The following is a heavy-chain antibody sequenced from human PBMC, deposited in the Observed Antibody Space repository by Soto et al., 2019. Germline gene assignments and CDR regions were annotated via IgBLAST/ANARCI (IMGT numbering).Heavy chain of an antibody. CDR2: IKQDGSEK. Sequence: GGSLRLSCAASGFTFSSYWMSWVRQAPGKGLEWVANIKQDGSEKYYVDSVKGRFTISRDNAKNSLYLQMNSLRAEDTAVYYCARVRAFMRGVIGYHDAFDIWGQGTMVTVSS. D-gene: IGHD3-16*02. V-gene: IGHV3-7*02. CDR1: GFTFSSYW. CDR3: ARVRAFMRGVIGYHDAFDI. J-gene: IGHJ3*02.